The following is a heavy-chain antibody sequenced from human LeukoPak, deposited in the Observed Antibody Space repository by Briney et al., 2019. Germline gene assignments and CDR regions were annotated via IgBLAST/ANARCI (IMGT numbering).Heavy chain of an antibody. J-gene: IGHJ3*02. CDR2: ISYDGSNK. V-gene: IGHV3-30*18. D-gene: IGHD6-19*01. CDR1: GFTFSSYG. CDR3: AKDFPSSGWPYGAFDI. Sequence: GRSLRLSCAASGFTFSSYGMHWVRQAPGKGLEWVAVISYDGSNKYYADSVKGRFTISRDNSENTLYLQMNSLRAEDTAVYYCAKDFPSSGWPYGAFDIWGQGTMVTVSS.